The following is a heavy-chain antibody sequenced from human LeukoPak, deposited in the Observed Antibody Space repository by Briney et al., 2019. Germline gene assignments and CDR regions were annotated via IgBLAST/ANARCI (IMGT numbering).Heavy chain of an antibody. CDR2: IRQDGDTK. J-gene: IGHJ4*02. Sequence: PGGSLRLSSAASGLPFNAYWMTWVRQAPGKGLGWVANIRQDGDTKYYVDSVKGRFTISRDNAMNSLYLQMNSLRAEDTAIYYCARSLPYGTTWYGRSDFWGQGTLVTVSS. CDR1: GLPFNAYW. D-gene: IGHD6-13*01. CDR3: ARSLPYGTTWYGRSDF. V-gene: IGHV3-7*03.